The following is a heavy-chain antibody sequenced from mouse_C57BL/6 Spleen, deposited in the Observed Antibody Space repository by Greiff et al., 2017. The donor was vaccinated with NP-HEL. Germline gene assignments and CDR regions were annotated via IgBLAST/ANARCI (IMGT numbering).Heavy chain of an antibody. Sequence: VQLQQSGAELVRPGASVKLSCKASGYTFTDYYINWVKQRPGQGLEWIARIYPGSGNTYYNEKFKGKATLTAEKSSSTAYMQLSSLTSEDSAVYFCARGTTVVGGDYWGQGTTLTVSS. V-gene: IGHV1-76*01. D-gene: IGHD1-1*01. J-gene: IGHJ2*01. CDR2: IYPGSGNT. CDR3: ARGTTVVGGDY. CDR1: GYTFTDYY.